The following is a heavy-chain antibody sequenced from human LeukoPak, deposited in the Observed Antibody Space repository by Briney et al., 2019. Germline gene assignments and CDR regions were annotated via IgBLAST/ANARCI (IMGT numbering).Heavy chain of an antibody. CDR2: IKSTGSGYAT. Sequence: GGSLKLSCAASGFTFSGSAMHWVRQASGKGLEWVGRIKSTGSGYATAYAASVTGRFTISRDDSKNTAYLQMNSLKTEDTAVYYCTRLPDTTSFDFWGQGTLVTVSS. CDR3: TRLPDTTSFDF. J-gene: IGHJ4*02. D-gene: IGHD5-18*01. CDR1: GFTFSGSA. V-gene: IGHV3-73*01.